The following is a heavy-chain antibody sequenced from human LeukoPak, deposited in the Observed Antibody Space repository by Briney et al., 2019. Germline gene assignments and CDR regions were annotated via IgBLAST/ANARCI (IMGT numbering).Heavy chain of an antibody. V-gene: IGHV3-74*01. CDR1: GVTFSNYW. CDR2: ISSDGGSS. Sequence: PGGSLRLSCAASGVTFSNYWMHWVRQAPAKGLVWVSRISSDGGSSTYADSVKGRFTVSRDNAKNTLYLQMNSLRAEDTAVYYCVRDKTRNDFDYWGQGTLVTVSS. D-gene: IGHD1-14*01. CDR3: VRDKTRNDFDY. J-gene: IGHJ4*02.